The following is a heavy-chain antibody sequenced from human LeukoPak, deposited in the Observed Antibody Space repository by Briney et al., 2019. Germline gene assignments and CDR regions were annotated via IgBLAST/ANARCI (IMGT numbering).Heavy chain of an antibody. V-gene: IGHV1-69*05. D-gene: IGHD2-2*01. CDR2: IIPIFGTA. CDR1: GGTFSSYA. CDR3: ARADCSSTSCYQFDP. Sequence: ASVKVSCKASGGTFSSYAISWVRQAPGQGLEWMGGIIPIFGTANYAQKFQGRVTITTDESTSTAYMELNSLRSEDTAVYYCARADCSSTSCYQFDPWGQGTLVTVSS. J-gene: IGHJ5*02.